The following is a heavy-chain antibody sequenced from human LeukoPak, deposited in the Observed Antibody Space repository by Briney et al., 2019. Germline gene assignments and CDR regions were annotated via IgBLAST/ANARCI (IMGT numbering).Heavy chain of an antibody. CDR3: AKTFGRPFYFDH. J-gene: IGHJ4*02. Sequence: GGSLRLSCAASGFTFSSYGMSWVRQAPGKGLEWVSGITGGGGKTYYADSVRGRFTISRDNSKNTLYLQVNSLRAEDTAVYYCAKTFGRPFYFDHWGQGTLVTVSS. CDR2: ITGGGGKT. V-gene: IGHV3-23*01. CDR1: GFTFSSYG. D-gene: IGHD2/OR15-2a*01.